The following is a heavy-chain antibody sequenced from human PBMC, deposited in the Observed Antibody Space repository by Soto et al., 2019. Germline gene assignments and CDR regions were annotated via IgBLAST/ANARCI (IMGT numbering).Heavy chain of an antibody. CDR2: FDPEDGET. CDR1: GYTLTELS. J-gene: IGHJ4*02. D-gene: IGHD6-19*01. CDR3: ATQFRSGWFSLFDY. V-gene: IGHV1-24*01. Sequence: GASVKVSCKVSGYTLTELSMHWVRQAPGKGLEWMGGFDPEDGETIYAQKFQGRVTMTEDTSTDTAYVELSSLRSEDTAVYYCATQFRSGWFSLFDYWGQGTLVTVSS.